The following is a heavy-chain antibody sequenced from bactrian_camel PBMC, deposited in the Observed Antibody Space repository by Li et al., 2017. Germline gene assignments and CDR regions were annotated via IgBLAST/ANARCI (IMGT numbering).Heavy chain of an antibody. CDR1: GFTFGDHY. V-gene: IGHV3S40*01. D-gene: IGHD5*01. J-gene: IGHJ4*01. Sequence: VQLVESGGELVQPGGSLRLSCAASGFTFGDHYMTWVRQAPGKGLEWVSGIKSSDGSTWYADSVKGRFTISSDNAENMLYLQLNSLKTEDTGNITVEKSRQGLSWVKRTTGARGPRSPSP. CDR3: EKSRQGLSWVKRTT. CDR2: IKSSDGST.